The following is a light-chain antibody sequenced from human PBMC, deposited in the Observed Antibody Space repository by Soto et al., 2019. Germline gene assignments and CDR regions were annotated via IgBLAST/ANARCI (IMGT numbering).Light chain of an antibody. CDR3: QSYDRSLSGSV. V-gene: IGLV1-40*01. J-gene: IGLJ3*02. CDR2: GNS. Sequence: QAVVMQPPSVSGAPGQRVTISCTGNSSNIGAGYDVHWYQQLPGKAPKLLIFGNSHRPSGVPDRFFGSKSGTSASLAITGLQAEDEADYYCQSYDRSLSGSVFGGGTKLTVL. CDR1: SSNIGAGYD.